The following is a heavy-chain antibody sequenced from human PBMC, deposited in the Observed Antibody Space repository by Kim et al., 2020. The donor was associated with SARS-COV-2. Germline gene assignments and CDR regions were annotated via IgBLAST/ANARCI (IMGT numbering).Heavy chain of an antibody. J-gene: IGHJ4*02. V-gene: IGHV3-11*03. CDR2: ISSAGTYT. CDR1: GFTFSDYY. Sequence: GGSLRLSCAASGFTFSDYYMSWIRQAPGKGLEWVSYISSAGTYTNYVDSVKGRFTLSRDNAKNSLYLQMNSLRVEDTAVYYCARRYCGGGSCYYFDNWGQGTLVTVAS. D-gene: IGHD2-15*01. CDR3: ARRYCGGGSCYYFDN.